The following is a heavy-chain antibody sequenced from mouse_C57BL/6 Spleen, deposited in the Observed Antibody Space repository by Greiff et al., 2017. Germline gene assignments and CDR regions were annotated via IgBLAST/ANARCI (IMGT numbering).Heavy chain of an antibody. CDR3: ARSPYDYDGDWYVDV. V-gene: IGHV1-53*01. CDR1: GYTFTSYW. Sequence: QVQLQQPGTELVKPGASVKLSCKASGYTFTSYWMHWVKQRPGQGLEWIGNINPSNGGTNYNEKFKSKATLTVDKSSSTAYMQLSSLTSEDSAVYYCARSPYDYDGDWYVDVWGTGTTVTVSS. D-gene: IGHD2-4*01. CDR2: INPSNGGT. J-gene: IGHJ1*03.